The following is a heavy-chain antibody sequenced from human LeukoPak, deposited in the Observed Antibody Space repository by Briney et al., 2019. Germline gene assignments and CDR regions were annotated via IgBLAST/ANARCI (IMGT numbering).Heavy chain of an antibody. Sequence: PSETLSLTCTVSSDSISSYYWSWIRQPAGKGLEWIGRIFTSGATNHNPSLKSRVTMSVDTSKNQFSLKLSSVTAADTAVYYCARGRQYGDYFDHWGQGTLVAVPS. CDR2: IFTSGAT. D-gene: IGHD4-17*01. J-gene: IGHJ4*02. V-gene: IGHV4-4*07. CDR3: ARGRQYGDYFDH. CDR1: SDSISSYY.